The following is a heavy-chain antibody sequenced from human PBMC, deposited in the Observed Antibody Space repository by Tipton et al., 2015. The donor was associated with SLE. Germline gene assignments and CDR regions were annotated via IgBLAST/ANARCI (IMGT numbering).Heavy chain of an antibody. CDR2: INHSGST. CDR3: ARGGNGYSFFDY. CDR1: GGSISSTYY. V-gene: IGHV4-34*01. D-gene: IGHD2-21*01. Sequence: TLSLTCTVSGGSISSTYYWGWIRQPPGKGLEWIGEINHSGSTNYNPSLKSRVTISVDTSKNQFSLKLSSVTAADTAVYYCARGGNGYSFFDYWGQGTLVTVSS. J-gene: IGHJ4*02.